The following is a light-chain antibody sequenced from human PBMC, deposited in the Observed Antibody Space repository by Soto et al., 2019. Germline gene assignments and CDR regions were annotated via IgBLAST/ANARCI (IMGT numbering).Light chain of an antibody. CDR2: KAS. Sequence: DIQMTQSPSTLSASVGDRVTITCRASQSISVWLAWFQQKPGKAPKLLIYKASSLESEVPSRFNGSGSGTECTLTISSLQPDDFATYYCQHYKTYLYTFGQGTKLEIK. J-gene: IGKJ2*01. V-gene: IGKV1-5*03. CDR3: QHYKTYLYT. CDR1: QSISVW.